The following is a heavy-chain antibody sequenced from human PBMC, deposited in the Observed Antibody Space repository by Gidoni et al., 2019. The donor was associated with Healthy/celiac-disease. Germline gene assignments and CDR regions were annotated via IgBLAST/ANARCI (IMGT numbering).Heavy chain of an antibody. Sequence: EVQLLESGGGLVQPGGSLRLSCAASGFTFIRSAMSWVRQAPGKGLAWVSAISGSGGSTYYADSVKGRFTICRDNSKNTLYLQMNSLRAEETAVYYCAKITMGYCSGGSCLQGVGEKSYYMDVWGKGTTVTVSS. CDR2: ISGSGGST. CDR3: AKITMGYCSGGSCLQGVGEKSYYMDV. D-gene: IGHD2-15*01. V-gene: IGHV3-23*01. CDR1: GFTFIRSA. J-gene: IGHJ6*03.